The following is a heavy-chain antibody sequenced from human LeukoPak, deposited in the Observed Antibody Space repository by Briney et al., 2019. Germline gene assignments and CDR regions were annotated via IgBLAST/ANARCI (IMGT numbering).Heavy chain of an antibody. Sequence: GGSLRLSCAASGFTFSDYYMSWNRQAPGKGLEWVSYISSSGSTIYYADSVKGRFTISRDNAKNSLYLQMNSLRAEDTAVYYCARDLDWELPKPSYYYYYGMDVWGQGTTVTVSS. CDR2: ISSSGSTI. V-gene: IGHV3-11*01. J-gene: IGHJ6*02. D-gene: IGHD1-26*01. CDR1: GFTFSDYY. CDR3: ARDLDWELPKPSYYYYYGMDV.